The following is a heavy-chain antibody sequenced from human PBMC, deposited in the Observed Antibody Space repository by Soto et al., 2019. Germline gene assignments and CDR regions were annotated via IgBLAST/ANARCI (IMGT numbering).Heavy chain of an antibody. V-gene: IGHV1-18*01. J-gene: IGHJ4*02. CDR3: ASSPYDFWSGYPDTYYFDY. CDR2: ISAYNGNT. Sequence: TSVKVSCEACGDRYTSYGISWVRQAPEQGLEWMGWISAYNGNTNYAQKLQGRVTMTTDTSTSTAYMELRSLRSDDTAVYYCASSPYDFWSGYPDTYYFDYWGQGTLVTVSS. D-gene: IGHD3-3*01. CDR1: GDRYTSYG.